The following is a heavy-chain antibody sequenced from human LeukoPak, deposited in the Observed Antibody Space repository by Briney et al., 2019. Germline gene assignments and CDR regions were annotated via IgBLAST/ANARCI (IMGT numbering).Heavy chain of an antibody. CDR3: ARDFFHGHCSGLSCFLLDY. CDR2: ISAHYGNT. D-gene: IGHD2-15*01. Sequence: GASVKVSCKASGYIFTRYGISWVRQAPGQGLEWMGWISAHYGNTNYAQKFQDRVTMTTDTSTNTAYMELRSLRPDDTAVYYCARDFFHGHCSGLSCFLLDYWGRGSLATVSS. CDR1: GYIFTRYG. V-gene: IGHV1-18*04. J-gene: IGHJ4*02.